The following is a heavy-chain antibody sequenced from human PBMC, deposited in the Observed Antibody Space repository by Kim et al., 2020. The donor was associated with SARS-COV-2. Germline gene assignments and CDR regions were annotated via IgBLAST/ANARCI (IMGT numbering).Heavy chain of an antibody. CDR3: ATEIITFGGIIYEDY. Sequence: GGSLRLSCAASGFTFSTYGMHWVRQAPGKGLEWVAVISYDGSNKNYADSVKGRFTISRDNSKNMLYLQMNSLRAEDTAVYYCATEIITFGGIIYEDYWG. V-gene: IGHV3-33*05. CDR2: ISYDGSNK. J-gene: IGHJ4*01. D-gene: IGHD3-16*01. CDR1: GFTFSTYG.